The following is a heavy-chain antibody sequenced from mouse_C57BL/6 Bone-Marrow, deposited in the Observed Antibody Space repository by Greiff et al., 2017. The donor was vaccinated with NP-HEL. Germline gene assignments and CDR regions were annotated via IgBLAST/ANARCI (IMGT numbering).Heavy chain of an antibody. Sequence: EVQLQQSGPELVKPGASVKISCKASGYTFTDYYMNWVKQSHGKSLEWIGDINPNNGGTSYNQKFKGKATLTVDKSSSTAYMEFRSLTSEDSAVYYCARATYYDYDGAMDYWGQGTSVTVSS. V-gene: IGHV1-26*01. D-gene: IGHD2-4*01. J-gene: IGHJ4*01. CDR3: ARATYYDYDGAMDY. CDR1: GYTFTDYY. CDR2: INPNNGGT.